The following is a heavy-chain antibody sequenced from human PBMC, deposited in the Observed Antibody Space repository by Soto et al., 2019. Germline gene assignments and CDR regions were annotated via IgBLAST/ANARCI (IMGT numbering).Heavy chain of an antibody. CDR2: IFYSGTT. V-gene: IGHV4-31*03. CDR3: ARLGGSYAVHHFDY. D-gene: IGHD1-26*01. Sequence: TSETLSLTCTVSGGSISSGGYYWSWIRQHPGKGLEWIGYIFYSGTTYYNPSLKSRVTISVDTSKNQFSLKLSSVTAADTAVYYCARLGGSYAVHHFDYWGQGTLVTVSS. CDR1: GGSISSGGYY. J-gene: IGHJ4*02.